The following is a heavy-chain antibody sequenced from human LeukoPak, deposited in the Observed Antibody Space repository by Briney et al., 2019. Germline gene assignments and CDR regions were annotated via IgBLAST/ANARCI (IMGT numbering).Heavy chain of an antibody. Sequence: GGSLRLSCVASGFSFRNYAIHWVRQAPGKGLEYVSVINTDGRITYYADSVKGRFTISRDNSKNTVYLQMGSLRGEDMAVYYCTRDGGSLCDFDYWGQGALVTVSS. D-gene: IGHD1-26*01. CDR1: GFSFRNYA. J-gene: IGHJ4*02. V-gene: IGHV3-64*02. CDR3: TRDGGSLCDFDY. CDR2: INTDGRIT.